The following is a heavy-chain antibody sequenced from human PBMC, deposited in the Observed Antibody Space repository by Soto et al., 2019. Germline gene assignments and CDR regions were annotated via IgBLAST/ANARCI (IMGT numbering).Heavy chain of an antibody. Sequence: SETLSLTCTVSGGSISNYYWSWIRQPPGKGLEWIGYIYYSGGTSYNPSLKSRVTISLDTSRNQFSLKLSSVTAADTAVYYCARGKGNYYYHYYMDVWGKGTTVTVSS. V-gene: IGHV4-59*01. CDR1: GGSISNYY. CDR2: IYYSGGT. J-gene: IGHJ6*03. CDR3: ARGKGNYYYHYYMDV.